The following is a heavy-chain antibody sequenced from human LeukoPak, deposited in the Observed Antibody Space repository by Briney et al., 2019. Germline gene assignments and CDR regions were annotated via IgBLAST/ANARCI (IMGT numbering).Heavy chain of an antibody. CDR1: GYTFTSYY. CDR2: INPSGGST. D-gene: IGHD2-2*01. J-gene: IGHJ4*02. V-gene: IGHV1-46*01. Sequence: ASVKVSCKASGYTFTSYYMHWVRQAPGRGLEWMGIINPSGGSTSYAQKFQGRVTMTRDTSTSTVYMELSSLRSEDTAVYYCARRYCSSTSCYLADYWGQGTLVTVSS. CDR3: ARRYCSSTSCYLADY.